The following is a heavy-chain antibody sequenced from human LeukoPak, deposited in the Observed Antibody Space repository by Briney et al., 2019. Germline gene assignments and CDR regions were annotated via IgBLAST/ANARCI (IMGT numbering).Heavy chain of an antibody. Sequence: GGSLRLSCSASGFTFSSYSMNWVRQAPGKGLEWVSYISSSSSTIYYADSVKGRFTISRDNAKNSLYLQMNSLRAEDTAVYYCARLNGDYSSGWYSAYYYYYMDVWGKGTTVTVSS. CDR3: ARLNGDYSSGWYSAYYYYYMDV. V-gene: IGHV3-48*01. CDR1: GFTFSSYS. J-gene: IGHJ6*03. D-gene: IGHD6-19*01. CDR2: ISSSSSTI.